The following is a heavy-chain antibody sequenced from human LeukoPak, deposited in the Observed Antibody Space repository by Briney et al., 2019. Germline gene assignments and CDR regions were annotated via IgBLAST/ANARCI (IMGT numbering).Heavy chain of an antibody. Sequence: PSETLSLTCTVSGGSISSSTYYWRWIRQPPGRGLEWIGSIYYSGSTYYNPSLKSRVTISVDTSKNQFSLKVISVTAADTAVYYCARPTKGTAAQGYDQWGQGILVTVAS. V-gene: IGHV4-39*01. CDR2: IYYSGST. CDR3: ARPTKGTAAQGYDQ. J-gene: IGHJ4*02. CDR1: GGSISSSTYY. D-gene: IGHD6-6*01.